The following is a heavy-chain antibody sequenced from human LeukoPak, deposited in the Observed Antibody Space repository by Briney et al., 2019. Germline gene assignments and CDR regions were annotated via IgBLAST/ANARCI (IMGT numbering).Heavy chain of an antibody. D-gene: IGHD2-21*02. Sequence: SETLSLTCVVSGYSISRGYHWAWIRQPAVKGLEWIGHIYTSGSTNYNPSLKSRVTISVDTSKNQFSLKLSSVTAADTAVYYCAKAVYCGDDCYPSWGQGTLVTVSS. V-gene: IGHV4-61*09. CDR3: AKAVYCGDDCYPS. CDR2: IYTSGST. CDR1: GYSISRGYH. J-gene: IGHJ5*02.